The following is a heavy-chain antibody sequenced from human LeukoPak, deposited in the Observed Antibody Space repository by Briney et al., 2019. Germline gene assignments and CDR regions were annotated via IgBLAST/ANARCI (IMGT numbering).Heavy chain of an antibody. Sequence: PSETLSLTCTVSGGSISRSNYFWGWLRQPPGKGLEWIGSLFDNVTIYYRQSFKSRVSISVDTSKTQFSLNLRSLAAADTAVYYCAYSVIYDLFEFCGQGALFTVSS. V-gene: IGHV4-39*01. D-gene: IGHD5/OR15-5a*01. J-gene: IGHJ4*02. CDR2: LFDNVTI. CDR3: AYSVIYDLFEF. CDR1: GGSISRSNYF.